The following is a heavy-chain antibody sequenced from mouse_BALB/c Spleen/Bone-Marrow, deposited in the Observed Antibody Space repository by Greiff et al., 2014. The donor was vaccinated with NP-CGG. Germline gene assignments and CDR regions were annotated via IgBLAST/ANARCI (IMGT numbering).Heavy chain of an antibody. CDR3: ASKKRNYGNYYWFPY. D-gene: IGHD2-1*01. J-gene: IGHJ3*01. CDR2: IDTSDSYA. CDR1: GYTFTDYW. Sequence: QVHVKQSGAELVMPGASVKMSCKASGYTFTDYWIHWVKQRPGQGLEWIGAIDTSDSYASYNQKFKGKATLTVDESSSTAYMQLNSLASEDSAVYYCASKKRNYGNYYWFPYWGQGTLVTVSA. V-gene: IGHV1-69*01.